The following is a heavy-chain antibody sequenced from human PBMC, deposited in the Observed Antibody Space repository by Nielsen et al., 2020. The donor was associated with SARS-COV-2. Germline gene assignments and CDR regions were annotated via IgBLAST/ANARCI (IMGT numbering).Heavy chain of an antibody. V-gene: IGHV3-53*01. CDR1: GFTFSDHY. Sequence: GESLKISCAASGFTFSDHYMSWVRQAPGKGLEWVSVIYSGGSTYYADSVKGRFTISRDNSKNTLYLQMNSLRAEDTAVYYCARPEGVGMDVWGQGTTVTVSS. CDR3: ARPEGVGMDV. CDR2: IYSGGST. J-gene: IGHJ6*02.